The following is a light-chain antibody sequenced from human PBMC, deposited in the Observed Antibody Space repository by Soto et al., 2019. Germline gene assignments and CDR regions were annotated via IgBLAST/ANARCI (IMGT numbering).Light chain of an antibody. CDR3: QQRSNWPT. J-gene: IGKJ1*01. CDR2: GAS. Sequence: IVLSQSAGTVSLSQGERATLSCRASQSVSSNYLAWYQQKPGQAPRLLISGASSRATGIPDRFSGSGSGTDFTLTISSLEPEDFAVYYCQQRSNWPTFGQGTKVDIK. CDR1: QSVSSNY. V-gene: IGKV3D-20*02.